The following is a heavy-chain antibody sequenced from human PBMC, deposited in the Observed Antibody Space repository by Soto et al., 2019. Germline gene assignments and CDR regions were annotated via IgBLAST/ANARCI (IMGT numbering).Heavy chain of an antibody. Sequence: PSETLSLTCAVYGGSFSGYYWSWIRQPPGKGLEWIGEINHSGSTNYNPSLKSRVTISVDTSKNQFSLKLSSVTAADTAVYYCASAQALWFGELAYWGQGTLVTVSS. J-gene: IGHJ4*02. D-gene: IGHD3-10*01. V-gene: IGHV4-34*01. CDR3: ASAQALWFGELAY. CDR1: GGSFSGYY. CDR2: INHSGST.